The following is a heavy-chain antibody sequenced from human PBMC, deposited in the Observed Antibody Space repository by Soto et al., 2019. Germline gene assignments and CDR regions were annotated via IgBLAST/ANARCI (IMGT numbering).Heavy chain of an antibody. CDR2: MYNTGST. CDR3: ARDLWGYCGTDCYPLDV. CDR1: AGSISPYY. J-gene: IGHJ6*02. Sequence: SPTLCLPCTVSAGSISPYYWSWIRQPPGRGLEWIGHMYNTGSTVYNPSFKSRVTISVDTSKNQFSLKLNSVTAADTAVYYCARDLWGYCGTDCYPLDVWGQGTTVTVS. V-gene: IGHV4-59*01. D-gene: IGHD2-21*02.